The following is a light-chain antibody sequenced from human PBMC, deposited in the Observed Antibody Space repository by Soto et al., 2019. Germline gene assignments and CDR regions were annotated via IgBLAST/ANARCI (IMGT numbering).Light chain of an antibody. CDR3: SSHPSSSIYVM. Sequence: QSVLTQPASVSGSPGQSITISCTGTSSDIGAYNYVSWYQQHPGKAPKLMIYEVSNRPSGVSNRFSGSKSGNTASLTISGLQAEDEADYYCSSHPSSSIYVMFGGGTKVTVL. V-gene: IGLV2-14*01. CDR1: SSDIGAYNY. J-gene: IGLJ3*02. CDR2: EVS.